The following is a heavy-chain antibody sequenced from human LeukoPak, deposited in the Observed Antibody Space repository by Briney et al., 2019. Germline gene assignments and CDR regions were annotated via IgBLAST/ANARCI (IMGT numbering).Heavy chain of an antibody. CDR2: IKQDGSDK. Sequence: GGSLRLSCAASGFTFSSYLMSWFRQAPGKGLEWVANIKQDGSDKNYVDSVKGRFTISRDNSKNSLYLQMNSLRAEDTAVYYCATRYNWGRYWGQGTLVTVYS. J-gene: IGHJ4*02. CDR1: GFTFSSYL. CDR3: ATRYNWGRY. D-gene: IGHD7-27*01. V-gene: IGHV3-7*01.